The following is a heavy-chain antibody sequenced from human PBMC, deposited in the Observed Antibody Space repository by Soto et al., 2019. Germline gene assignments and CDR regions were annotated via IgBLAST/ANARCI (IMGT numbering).Heavy chain of an antibody. CDR1: FTSYD. CDR2: MNPNSGNT. J-gene: IGHJ6*03. Sequence: QVQLVQSGAEVKKPGASVKVSCTFTSYDINWVRQATGQGLEWMAWMNPNSGNTRYAQKFQGRVTMTRNTSNFTAYMELSSLRSEDXAVXXXARGXXSXXXXFXXYYMDVWGQGTTVTVSS. CDR3: ARGXXSXXXXFXXYYMDV. V-gene: IGHV1-8*01.